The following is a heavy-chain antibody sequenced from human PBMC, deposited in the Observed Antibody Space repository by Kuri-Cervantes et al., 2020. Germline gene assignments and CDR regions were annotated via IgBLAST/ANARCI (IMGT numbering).Heavy chain of an antibody. CDR3: SNAEGIAADGVDAFDL. J-gene: IGHJ3*01. CDR2: INSTGGSK. CDR1: GFTFSSYG. D-gene: IGHD6-13*01. Sequence: GESLKISCAASGFTFSSYGMSWVRQAPGKGLEWVSGINSTGGSKDYADSVKGRFTISRDNAKNSLYLQMNSLRAEDTAVYYCSNAEGIAADGVDAFDLWGQGTMVTVSS. V-gene: IGHV3-20*04.